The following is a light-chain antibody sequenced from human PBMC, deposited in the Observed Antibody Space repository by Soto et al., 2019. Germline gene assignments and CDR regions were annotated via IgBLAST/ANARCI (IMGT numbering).Light chain of an antibody. CDR1: QGIGTA. V-gene: IGKV1-27*01. CDR2: TAS. CDR3: QKYDSAPT. Sequence: DIQMTQSPSSLSASVGDRVTITCRPSQGIGTALAWYQQKPGAVPKLLIHTASTLQSGVPFRFSGSGSGTDFTLTINSLQPEDVATYYCQKYDSAPTFGPGTKVEIK. J-gene: IGKJ1*01.